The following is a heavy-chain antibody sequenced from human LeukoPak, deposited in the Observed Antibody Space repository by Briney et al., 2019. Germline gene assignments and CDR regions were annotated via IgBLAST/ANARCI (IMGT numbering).Heavy chain of an antibody. D-gene: IGHD6-13*01. CDR3: AKEQQQLVRPVYYFDY. J-gene: IGHJ4*02. CDR2: INSGSSTI. V-gene: IGHV3-48*01. Sequence: GGSLRLSCAASGFTFSPYNMNWVRQAPGKGLEWVSYINSGSSTIYYADSVKGRFTISRDNAKNSLYLQMNSLRAEDTAVYYCAKEQQQLVRPVYYFDYWGQGTLVTVSS. CDR1: GFTFSPYN.